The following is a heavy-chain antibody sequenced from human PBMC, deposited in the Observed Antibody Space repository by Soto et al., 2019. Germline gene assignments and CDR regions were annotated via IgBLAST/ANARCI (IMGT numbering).Heavy chain of an antibody. CDR2: IYHGGTT. CDR1: GGFISSGDSS. V-gene: IGHV4-30-2*01. D-gene: IGHD2-15*01. Sequence: SETLSLTCAVSGGFISSGDSSWSWIRQPPGRGLEWIGHIYHGGTTFYNPSLKSRVAISVDTSKNQFSLKLSSVTAADTAVYYCARDHFSKWYWWLPKELYGERNYYGMDVWGQGTTVTVSS. J-gene: IGHJ6*02. CDR3: ARDHFSKWYWWLPKELYGERNYYGMDV.